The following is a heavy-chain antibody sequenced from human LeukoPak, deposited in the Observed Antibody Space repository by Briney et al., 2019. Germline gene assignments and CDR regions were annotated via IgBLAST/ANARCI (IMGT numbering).Heavy chain of an antibody. CDR1: GFTFSNAW. V-gene: IGHV3-15*01. J-gene: IGHJ4*02. D-gene: IGHD6-19*01. Sequence: GGSLRLSCSASGFTFSNAWMRWVRQAAGKGLEWVGRIKSKTDGGTTDYAAPVKGRFTTSRDDSKNTLYLQMNSLKIEDTAVYYCTTDPRQQSLGTFDYWGQGTLVTVSS. CDR3: TTDPRQQSLGTFDY. CDR2: IKSKTDGGTT.